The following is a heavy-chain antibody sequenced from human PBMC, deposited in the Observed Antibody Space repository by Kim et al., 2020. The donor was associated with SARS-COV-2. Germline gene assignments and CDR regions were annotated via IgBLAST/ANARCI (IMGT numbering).Heavy chain of an antibody. Sequence: GGSLRLSCPGSGFTFSSYAMSWVRQAPGKGLEWVSAISGSGSSTYYADSVKGRFTISRDNSKNTLYLRMNRLRAEDTAIYYCAKDTTDYGDYGPGYFDYWGQGTLVTVSS. CDR2: ISGSGSST. D-gene: IGHD4-17*01. CDR1: GFTFSSYA. J-gene: IGHJ4*02. V-gene: IGHV3-23*01. CDR3: AKDTTDYGDYGPGYFDY.